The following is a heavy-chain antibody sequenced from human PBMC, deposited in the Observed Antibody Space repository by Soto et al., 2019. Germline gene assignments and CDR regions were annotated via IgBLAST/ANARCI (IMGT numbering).Heavy chain of an antibody. CDR1: GGSFSGYY. CDR2: INHSGST. CDR3: ASHPTTVTTYSDYYYYMDV. Sequence: PSETLSLTCAVYGGSFSGYYWSWIRQPPGKGLEWIGEINHSGSTNYNPSLKSRVTISVDTSKNQFSLKLSSVTAADTAVYYCASHPTTVTTYSDYYYYMDVWGKGTTVTVSS. D-gene: IGHD4-17*01. V-gene: IGHV4-34*01. J-gene: IGHJ6*03.